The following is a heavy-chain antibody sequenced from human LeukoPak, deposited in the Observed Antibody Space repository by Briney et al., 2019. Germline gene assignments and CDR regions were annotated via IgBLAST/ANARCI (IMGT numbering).Heavy chain of an antibody. D-gene: IGHD2-8*01. CDR3: AKDRSCTNDICHGDFDY. Sequence: GGSLRLSCAASGFTFSSYAVSWVRQAPGKGLDWVSSISGSGGSTYSADSVKGRFTISRDNSKNTLYLHMNSLRAEDTALYYCAKDRSCTNDICHGDFDYWGQGTLVTVSS. V-gene: IGHV3-23*01. CDR2: ISGSGGST. J-gene: IGHJ4*02. CDR1: GFTFSSYA.